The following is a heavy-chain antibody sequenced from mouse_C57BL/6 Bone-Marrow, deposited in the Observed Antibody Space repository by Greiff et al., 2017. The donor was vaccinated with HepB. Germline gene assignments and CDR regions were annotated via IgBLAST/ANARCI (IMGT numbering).Heavy chain of an antibody. J-gene: IGHJ2*01. V-gene: IGHV1-81*01. Sequence: VQLQQSGAELARPGASVKLSCKASGYTFTSYGISWVKQRPGQGLEWIGEIYPRSGNTYYNEKFKGKATLTADKSSSTAYMELRSLTSEDSAVYFCARGGVITTVVAPCCCDYWGQGTTLTVSA. CDR3: ARGGVITTVVAPCCCDY. CDR2: IYPRSGNT. CDR1: GYTFTSYG. D-gene: IGHD1-1*01.